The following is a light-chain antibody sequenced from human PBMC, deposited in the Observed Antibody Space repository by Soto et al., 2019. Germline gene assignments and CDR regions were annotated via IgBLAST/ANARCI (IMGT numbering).Light chain of an antibody. CDR1: SSDVGNYNY. V-gene: IGLV2-14*03. Sequence: QSVLTQPGSVSGSPGQSITISCTGSSSDVGNYNYVSWYQQHPGKAPKLIIYDVSNRPSGVSNRFSGSKSGNTASLTISGLQDEDEADYYCSSYKSSTTTYFFGSGTKVTV. J-gene: IGLJ1*01. CDR3: SSYKSSTTTYF. CDR2: DVS.